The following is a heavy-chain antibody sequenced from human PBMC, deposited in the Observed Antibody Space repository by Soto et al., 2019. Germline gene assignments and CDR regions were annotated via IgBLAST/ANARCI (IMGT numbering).Heavy chain of an antibody. CDR1: GFTFSSYA. V-gene: IGHV3-23*01. CDR3: AKALGLAAAGLEFDY. D-gene: IGHD6-13*01. J-gene: IGHJ4*02. CDR2: ISGSGGST. Sequence: GGSLRLSCAASGFTFSSYAMSWVRQAPGKGLEWVSAISGSGGSTYYADSVKGRFTISRGNSKNTLYLQMNSLRAEDTAVYYCAKALGLAAAGLEFDYWGQGTLVTVSS.